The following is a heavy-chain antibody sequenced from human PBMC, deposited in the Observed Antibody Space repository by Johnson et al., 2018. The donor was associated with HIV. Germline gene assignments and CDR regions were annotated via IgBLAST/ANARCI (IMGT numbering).Heavy chain of an antibody. J-gene: IGHJ3*02. D-gene: IGHD2-21*01. V-gene: IGHV3-30*14. CDR2: ISYDGINK. CDR1: GFTFSTYA. CDR3: ARARARVTFDI. Sequence: QMQLVESGGGVVQPGGSLRLSCAASGFTFSTYAMHWVRQAPGKGLEWVTIISYDGINKYYADSVKGRFTISRDNSKNTLYLQMNSLRAEDTAVYYCARARARVTFDIWGQGTMVTVSS.